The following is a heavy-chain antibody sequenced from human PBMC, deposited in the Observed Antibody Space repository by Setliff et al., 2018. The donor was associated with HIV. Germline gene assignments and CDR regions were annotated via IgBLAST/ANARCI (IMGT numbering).Heavy chain of an antibody. D-gene: IGHD3-22*01. CDR1: GGSISTYY. CDR3: ARDQSDYYDSSGSAIYFDY. Sequence: SETLSLTCTVSGGSISTYYWSWIRQPPGKGLEWIGYIYYSGSTNYNPSLKSRVTISVDTSKNQFSLKLSSVTAADTAVYYCARDQSDYYDSSGSAIYFDYWGQGTLVTVSS. J-gene: IGHJ4*02. V-gene: IGHV4-59*01. CDR2: IYYSGST.